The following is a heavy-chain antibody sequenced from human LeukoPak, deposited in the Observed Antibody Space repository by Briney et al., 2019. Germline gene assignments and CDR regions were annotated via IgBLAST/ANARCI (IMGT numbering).Heavy chain of an antibody. CDR2: INSDGSST. J-gene: IGHJ4*02. D-gene: IGHD2-21*01. CDR1: GFTFSSYW. Sequence: PGGSLRLSCVASGFTFSSYWMHWVRQAPGKGLVWVSRINSDGSSTYYADSVKGRFTISRDNSKNTLYLQMNSLRAEDTAVYYCAKFLPTHIVVANYYFDYWGQGTLVTVSS. V-gene: IGHV3-74*01. CDR3: AKFLPTHIVVANYYFDY.